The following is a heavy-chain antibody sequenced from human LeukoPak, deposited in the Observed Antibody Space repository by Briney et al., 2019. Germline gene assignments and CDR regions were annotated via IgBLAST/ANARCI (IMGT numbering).Heavy chain of an antibody. V-gene: IGHV3-21*01. J-gene: IGHJ5*02. CDR3: ARTAARANWFDP. CDR2: ISSSSSYI. Sequence: GSLRLSCAASGFTFSSYSMNWVRQGPGKGLEWVSSISSSSSYIYYADSVKGRFTISRDNAKNSLYLQMNSLRAEDTAVYYCARTAARANWFDPWGQGTLVTVSS. D-gene: IGHD6-6*01. CDR1: GFTFSSYS.